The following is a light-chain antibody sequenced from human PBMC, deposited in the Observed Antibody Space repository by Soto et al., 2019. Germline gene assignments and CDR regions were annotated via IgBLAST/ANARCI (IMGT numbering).Light chain of an antibody. CDR2: DAS. CDR3: QQRYHWPNT. V-gene: IGKV3-11*01. J-gene: IGKJ2*01. CDR1: QSVGTY. Sequence: EIVLTQSPATLSLSPGERATLSCRTSQSVGTYLACYRHNPGQAPRLLIYDASNRATGIPARFSGSGSGTDFTLTISSPEPEDFAVYYCQQRYHWPNTFGQGTKLEIK.